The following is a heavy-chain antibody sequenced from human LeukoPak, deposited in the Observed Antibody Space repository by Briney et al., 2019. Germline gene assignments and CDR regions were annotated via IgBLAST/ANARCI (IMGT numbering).Heavy chain of an antibody. V-gene: IGHV1-2*06. CDR3: ARRPNQYYYDSSGYRGAFDI. J-gene: IGHJ3*02. CDR2: KTPNRGGT. CDR1: VYTHTLQY. D-gene: IGHD3-22*01. Sequence: ASERVFYRACVYTHTLQYIHGVPHASARALEWMIRKTPNRGGTNYAQKYQGRVTMTRDTSISTAYMELSRLRSDDTAVYYCARRPNQYYYDSSGYRGAFDIWGQGTMVTVSS.